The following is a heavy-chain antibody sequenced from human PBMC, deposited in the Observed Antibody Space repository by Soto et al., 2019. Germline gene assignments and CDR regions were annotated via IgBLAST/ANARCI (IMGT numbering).Heavy chain of an antibody. CDR2: ISYDGSNK. D-gene: IGHD4-17*01. V-gene: IGHV3-30*18. CDR3: AKDMLIRADYGDYGGFDY. J-gene: IGHJ4*02. CDR1: GFTFSSYG. Sequence: QVQLVESGGGVVQPGRSLRLSCAASGFTFSSYGMHWVRQAPGKGLEWVAVISYDGSNKYYADSVKGRFTISRDNSKNTLYLQMNSLRDEDTAVYYFAKDMLIRADYGDYGGFDYWGQGTLVTVSS.